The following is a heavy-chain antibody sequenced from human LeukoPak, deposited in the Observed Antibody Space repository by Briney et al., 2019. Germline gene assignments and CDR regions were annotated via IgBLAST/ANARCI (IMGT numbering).Heavy chain of an antibody. J-gene: IGHJ4*02. CDR2: INTNTGNP. D-gene: IGHD1-26*01. V-gene: IGHV7-4-1*02. CDR1: GYTFTSYA. CDR3: ARVESYSATYYFDY. Sequence: APVKVSCKASGYTFTSYAMNWVRQAPGQGLEWMGWINTNTGNPTYAQGFTGRFVFSLDTSVSTAYLQISSLKAEDTAVYYCARVESYSATYYFDYWGQGTLVTVSS.